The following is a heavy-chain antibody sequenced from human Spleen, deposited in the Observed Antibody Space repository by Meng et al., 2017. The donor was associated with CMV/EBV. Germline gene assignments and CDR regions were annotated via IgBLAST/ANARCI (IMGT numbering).Heavy chain of an antibody. CDR3: ARARYCSSTSCYREMDYYYGMDV. D-gene: IGHD2-2*01. Sequence: ASVKVSCKASGYTFISYYMNWVRQAPGQGLEWMGWISAYNGNTNYAQKVQGRVTMTTDTSTSTAYMELRSLRTDDTAVYYCARARYCSSTSCYREMDYYYGMDVWGQGTTVTVSS. J-gene: IGHJ6*02. CDR1: GYTFISYY. CDR2: ISAYNGNT. V-gene: IGHV1-18*04.